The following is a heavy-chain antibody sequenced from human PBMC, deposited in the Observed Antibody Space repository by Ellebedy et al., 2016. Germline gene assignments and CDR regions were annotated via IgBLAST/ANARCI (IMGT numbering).Heavy chain of an antibody. V-gene: IGHV3-21*01. Sequence: GESLKLSXAASGFTFSGYSMNWVRQAPGKGLEWVSSISSSSSYIYYADSVKGRFTISRDNAKNSLYLQMNSLRAEDTAVYYCARDQRDDYGDYTSFWYFDLWGRGTLVTVSS. J-gene: IGHJ2*01. D-gene: IGHD4-17*01. CDR2: ISSSSSYI. CDR1: GFTFSGYS. CDR3: ARDQRDDYGDYTSFWYFDL.